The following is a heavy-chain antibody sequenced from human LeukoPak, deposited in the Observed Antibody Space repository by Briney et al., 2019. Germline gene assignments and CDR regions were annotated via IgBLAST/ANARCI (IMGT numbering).Heavy chain of an antibody. Sequence: GGSLRLSCAASGFTFSSYGMFWVRQAPGKGLEYVADISFDGRNKDSADSVKGRFTISRDDSKNTLYLQMNSLRAEDTAVYYCARDGPLVLEAHYDSSGYSDDAFDIWGQGTMVTVSS. CDR1: GFTFSSYG. V-gene: IGHV3-30*03. D-gene: IGHD3-22*01. CDR3: ARDGPLVLEAHYDSSGYSDDAFDI. CDR2: ISFDGRNK. J-gene: IGHJ3*02.